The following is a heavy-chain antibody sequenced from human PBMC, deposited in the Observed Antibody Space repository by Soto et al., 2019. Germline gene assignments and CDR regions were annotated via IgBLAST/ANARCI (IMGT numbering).Heavy chain of an antibody. CDR3: ARSYSSLERLRLGYFDY. J-gene: IGHJ4*02. CDR1: GDSITSGTYY. Sequence: KTSETLSLTCTVPGDSITSGTYYWAWIRQPPGKGLEWIASIYYNGNTVYNPSLSSRVTISADTAKNQFSLNLTSVTAADTAVYYCARSYSSLERLRLGYFDYWGLGSLVTVSS. V-gene: IGHV4-39*01. CDR2: IYYNGNT. D-gene: IGHD5-12*01.